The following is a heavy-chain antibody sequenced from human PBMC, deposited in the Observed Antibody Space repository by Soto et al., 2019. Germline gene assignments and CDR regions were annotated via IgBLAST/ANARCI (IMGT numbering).Heavy chain of an antibody. CDR2: INPNSGGT. CDR1: GYTFTGYY. Sequence: AAVKVSCKASGYTFTGYYMHWVRQAPGQGLEWMGWINPNSGGTNYAQKFQGRVTMTRDTSIGTAYMELSRLRSDDTAVYYCARGGSGGSCYFPCYYYYGMDVWGQGTTVTVSS. D-gene: IGHD2-15*01. CDR3: ARGGSGGSCYFPCYYYYGMDV. V-gene: IGHV1-2*02. J-gene: IGHJ6*02.